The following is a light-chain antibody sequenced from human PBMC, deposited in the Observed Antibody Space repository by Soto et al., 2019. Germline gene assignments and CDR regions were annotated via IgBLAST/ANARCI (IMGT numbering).Light chain of an antibody. J-gene: IGLJ1*01. CDR3: SSYTSSNYV. Sequence: QSVLTQPASVSGSPGQSITISCTGTSSDVGGYNYVSWYQQHPGKAPKLMIYEVSNRPSGVSNRFSDSKSGNAASLTISGLQAEDEADYYCSSYTSSNYVFGTGTKVTVL. V-gene: IGLV2-14*01. CDR1: SSDVGGYNY. CDR2: EVS.